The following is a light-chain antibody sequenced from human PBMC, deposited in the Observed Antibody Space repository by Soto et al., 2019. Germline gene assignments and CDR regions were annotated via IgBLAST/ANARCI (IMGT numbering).Light chain of an antibody. CDR1: SSNIGVNY. CDR2: RNN. V-gene: IGLV1-47*01. J-gene: IGLJ3*02. Sequence: QSVLTQPPSASGTPGQRVTISCSGSSSNIGVNYLYWYHQLPGTAPKLAIFRNNRRPSGVPDRLSGSKSGTSASLAISGLRSEDEGDYYCGAWDDSLSTWVFGGGTKLTVL. CDR3: GAWDDSLSTWV.